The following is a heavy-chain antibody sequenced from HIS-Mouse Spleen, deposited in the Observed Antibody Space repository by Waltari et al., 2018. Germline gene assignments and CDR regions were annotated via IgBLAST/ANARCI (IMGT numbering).Heavy chain of an antibody. CDR3: ARRREEQLVFDY. CDR2: IYYSGST. D-gene: IGHD6-6*01. J-gene: IGHJ4*02. Sequence: QLQLQESGPGLVKPSETLSLTCTVSGGSISSSSYYWGWIRQPPGKGLEWIGSIYYSGSTSYNPSLKSRVTISVDTSKNQFSLKLSSVTAADTAVYYCARRREEQLVFDYWGQGTLVTVSS. V-gene: IGHV4-39*07. CDR1: GGSISSSSYY.